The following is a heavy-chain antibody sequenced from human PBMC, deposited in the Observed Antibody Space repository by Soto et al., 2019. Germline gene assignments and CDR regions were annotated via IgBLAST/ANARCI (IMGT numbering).Heavy chain of an antibody. D-gene: IGHD5-18*01. CDR3: ARGGGYSPVDY. CDR2: IWHDGSNK. V-gene: IGHV3-33*01. J-gene: IGHJ4*02. Sequence: VAVIWHDGSNKYYADSVKGRFTISRDNSKNTLYVQMNSLIAEDTAVYYCARGGGYSPVDYWGQGTLVTVSS.